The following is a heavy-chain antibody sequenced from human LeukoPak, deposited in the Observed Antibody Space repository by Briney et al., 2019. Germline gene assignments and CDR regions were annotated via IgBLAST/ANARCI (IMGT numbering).Heavy chain of an antibody. CDR3: ARRGHDYGVYFDY. V-gene: IGHV4-39*01. CDR2: IYYSGST. J-gene: IGHJ4*02. Sequence: SSYSMNWVRQAPGKGLEWIGSIYYSGSTYYNPSLKSRVIISVDTSKNQFSLKLSSVTAADTAVYYCARRGHDYGVYFDYWGQGTLVTVSS. D-gene: IGHD4-17*01. CDR1: SSYS.